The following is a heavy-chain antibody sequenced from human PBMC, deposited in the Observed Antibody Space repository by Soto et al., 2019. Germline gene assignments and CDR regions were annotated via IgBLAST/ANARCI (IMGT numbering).Heavy chain of an antibody. CDR3: AGHSPRYQYDSSGGPRGFDI. J-gene: IGHJ3*02. CDR1: GYTLTELS. Sequence: GASVKVSCKVSGYTLTELSMHWVRQAPGKGLEWMGCFDPEYGETIHAQKFQGRVTMTEDTSRDTAYMALSSLRSEDTAVYYCAGHSPRYQYDSSGGPRGFDIWG. D-gene: IGHD3-22*01. V-gene: IGHV1-24*01. CDR2: FDPEYGET.